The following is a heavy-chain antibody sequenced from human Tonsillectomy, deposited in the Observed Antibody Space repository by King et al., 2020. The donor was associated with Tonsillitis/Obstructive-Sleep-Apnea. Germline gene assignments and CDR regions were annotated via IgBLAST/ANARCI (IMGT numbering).Heavy chain of an antibody. D-gene: IGHD3/OR15-3a*01. V-gene: IGHV2-26*01. Sequence: TLKESGPVLVKTTETLTLTCTVSWFSLSNARMGVSWIRQPPGKALEWLAHIFSNDETTYSTFFKGRLTISKDTSKSQVVLTMTHMDPVDTATYYSARIIEEGGTGDFDSLGQGTLVTVSS. CDR2: IFSNDET. J-gene: IGHJ4*02. CDR3: ARIIEEGGTGDFDS. CDR1: WFSLSNARMG.